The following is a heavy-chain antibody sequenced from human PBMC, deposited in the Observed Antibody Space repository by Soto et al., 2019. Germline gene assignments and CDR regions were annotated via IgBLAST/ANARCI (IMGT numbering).Heavy chain of an antibody. D-gene: IGHD3-9*01. Sequence: GESLKISYAASGFTFTRFSMNWVSQAPGKGIEWVSSISSTTNYIYYGGARKGRFTISRDNAKNSLYLEMNSLRAEETAVYYCARESEDLTSNFDYWFAPRGPGTQVTVSS. J-gene: IGHJ5*02. V-gene: IGHV3-21*06. CDR3: ARESEDLTSNFDYWFAP. CDR1: GFTFTRFS. CDR2: ISSTTNYI.